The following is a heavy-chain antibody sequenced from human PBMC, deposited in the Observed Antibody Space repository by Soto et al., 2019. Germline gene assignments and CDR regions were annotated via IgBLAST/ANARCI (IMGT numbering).Heavy chain of an antibody. Sequence: GGSLRLSCAAFGFTFSNFAMRWVRQAPGKGLEWVSDISGSGGSTYYAESVKGRFTISRDNSKNTLFLQMNSLRVEDTAVYYCAKDIVAVGGYETFDFWGQGTMVTVSS. J-gene: IGHJ4*02. CDR1: GFTFSNFA. V-gene: IGHV3-23*01. D-gene: IGHD5-12*01. CDR2: ISGSGGST. CDR3: AKDIVAVGGYETFDF.